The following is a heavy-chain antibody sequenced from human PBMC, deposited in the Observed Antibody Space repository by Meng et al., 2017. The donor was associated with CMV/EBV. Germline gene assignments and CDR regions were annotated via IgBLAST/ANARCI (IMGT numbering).Heavy chain of an antibody. Sequence: SCAISGDSVSSNSAAWNWIRQSPSRGLEWLGRTYYRSKWYNDYAVSVKSRITINPDTSKNQFSLKLSSVTAADTAVYYCARALLAGTTFLVFDPWGQGTLVTVSS. CDR2: TYYRSKWYN. D-gene: IGHD1-7*01. CDR1: GDSVSSNSAA. CDR3: ARALLAGTTFLVFDP. V-gene: IGHV6-1*01. J-gene: IGHJ5*02.